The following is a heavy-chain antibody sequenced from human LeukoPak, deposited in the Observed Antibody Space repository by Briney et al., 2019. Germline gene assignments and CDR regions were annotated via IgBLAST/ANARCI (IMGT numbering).Heavy chain of an antibody. CDR1: GGSMSPYH. V-gene: IGHV4-59*01. D-gene: IGHD6-13*01. CDR3: ARGVYIAAAQYGY. Sequence: SETLSLTCTVSGGSMSPYHWGWIRQPPGKGLEWTGYIYYSGSTNYNPSLKSRVTISVDTSKNQFSLKLSSVTVADTAVYYCARGVYIAAAQYGYWGQGTLVTVSS. J-gene: IGHJ4*02. CDR2: IYYSGST.